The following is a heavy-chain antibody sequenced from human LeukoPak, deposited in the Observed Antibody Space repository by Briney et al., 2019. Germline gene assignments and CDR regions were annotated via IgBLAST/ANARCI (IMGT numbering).Heavy chain of an antibody. CDR3: ALEYSSSSGNWFDP. Sequence: SETLSLTCTDSGGSISSYFWSWIRQPAGKGLEWIGRIYTSGTTNYNPSLKSRVTMSVDTSKNQFSLKLTSVTAADTAVYYCALEYSSSSGNWFDPWGQGTLVTVSS. J-gene: IGHJ5*02. D-gene: IGHD6-6*01. CDR1: GGSISSYF. CDR2: IYTSGTT. V-gene: IGHV4-4*07.